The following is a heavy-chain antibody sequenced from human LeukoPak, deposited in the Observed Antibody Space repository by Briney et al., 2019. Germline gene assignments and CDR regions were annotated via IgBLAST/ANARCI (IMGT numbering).Heavy chain of an antibody. D-gene: IGHD3-22*01. CDR2: INHSGST. J-gene: IGHJ4*02. CDR3: ARIQYYYDSSGDYCFDY. Sequence: SETLSLTCAVYGGSFSGYYWSWIRQPPGKGLEWIGEINHSGSTNYNPSLKSRVTISVDTSKNQFSLKLSSVTAADTAVYYCARIQYYYDSSGDYCFDYWGQGTLDTVSS. V-gene: IGHV4-34*01. CDR1: GGSFSGYY.